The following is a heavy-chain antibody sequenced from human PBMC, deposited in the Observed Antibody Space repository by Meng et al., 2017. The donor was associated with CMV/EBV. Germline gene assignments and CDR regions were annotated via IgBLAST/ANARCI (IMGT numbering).Heavy chain of an antibody. J-gene: IGHJ4*02. D-gene: IGHD5-24*01. CDR1: GFTVSSNY. Sequence: ETLSLTCAASGFTVSSNYMSWVRQAPGKGLEWVSVVFGGASTYYADSVKGRFTISRDNSKNMLYLQMNSLRAEDTAVYYCARELRDDYTWGFFDYWGQGTLVTVSS. V-gene: IGHV3-66*02. CDR3: ARELRDDYTWGFFDY. CDR2: VFGGAST.